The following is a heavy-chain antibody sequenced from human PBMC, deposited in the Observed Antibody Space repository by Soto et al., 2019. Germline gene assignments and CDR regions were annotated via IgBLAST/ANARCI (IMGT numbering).Heavy chain of an antibody. CDR2: IYHSGST. CDR3: ASIHYYGSGSFWFDT. V-gene: IGHV4-4*02. Sequence: SETLSLTCAVSGGSISSSNWWSWVRQPPGMGLEWIGQIYHSGSTNYNPSLKSRVTISVDKSKNQFSLNLRSVTAADTAVYYCASIHYYGSGSFWFDTWGQGTLVTVSS. J-gene: IGHJ5*02. D-gene: IGHD3-10*01. CDR1: GGSISSSNW.